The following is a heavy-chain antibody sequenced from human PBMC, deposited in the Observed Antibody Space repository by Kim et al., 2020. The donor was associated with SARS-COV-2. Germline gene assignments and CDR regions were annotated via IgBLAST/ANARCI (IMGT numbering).Heavy chain of an antibody. CDR3: ARDEAPNWFDP. J-gene: IGHJ5*02. Sequence: TYAQGFTGRFVFSLDTSVSTAYLQISSLKAEDTAVYYCARDEAPNWFDPWGQGTLVTVSS. V-gene: IGHV7-4-1*02.